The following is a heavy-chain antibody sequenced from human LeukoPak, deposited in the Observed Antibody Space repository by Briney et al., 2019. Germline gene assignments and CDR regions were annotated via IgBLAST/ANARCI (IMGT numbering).Heavy chain of an antibody. Sequence: PGGSLRLSCAASGFTFSSYSMNWVRQAPGKGLEWVSYISSSSSTIYYADSVKGRFTISRDNAKNSLYLQMNSLRAEDTAVYYCARERYDILTGYTPFDYWGQGTLVTVSS. CDR1: GFTFSSYS. J-gene: IGHJ4*02. CDR2: ISSSSSTI. V-gene: IGHV3-48*04. D-gene: IGHD3-9*01. CDR3: ARERYDILTGYTPFDY.